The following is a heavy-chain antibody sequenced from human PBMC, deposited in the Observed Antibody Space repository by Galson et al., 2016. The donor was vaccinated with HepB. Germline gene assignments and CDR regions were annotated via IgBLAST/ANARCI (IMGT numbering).Heavy chain of an antibody. J-gene: IGHJ6*02. CDR3: AKDLSWGLAAAGYYYYYYGMDV. D-gene: IGHD6-13*01. V-gene: IGHV3-23*01. CDR2: ISTSGGST. Sequence: SLRLSCAASGFTFSSYAMSWVRQAPGKGLEWVSTISTSGGSTYYADSVKGRFTISRDNSKNTLYLQMNSLRAEDTAVYYCAKDLSWGLAAAGYYYYYYGMDVWGQGTTVTVSS. CDR1: GFTFSSYA.